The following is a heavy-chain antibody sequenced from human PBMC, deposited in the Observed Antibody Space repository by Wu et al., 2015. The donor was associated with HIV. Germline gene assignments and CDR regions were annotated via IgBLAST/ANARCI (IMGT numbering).Heavy chain of an antibody. V-gene: IGHV1-2*02. CDR1: GYTFTGYY. CDR2: INPNSGGT. D-gene: IGHD3-22*01. Sequence: QVQLVQSGAEVKKPGASVKVSCKASGYTFTGYYMHWVRQAPGQGLEWMGWINPNSGGTNYAQKFQGRVTMTRDTSISTAYMELSRLRSDDTAVYYCARPMTPHYDSSGYGSGGAAGLVFQHWGQGTLVTVSS. J-gene: IGHJ1*01. CDR3: ARPMTPHYDSSGYGSGGAAGLVFQH.